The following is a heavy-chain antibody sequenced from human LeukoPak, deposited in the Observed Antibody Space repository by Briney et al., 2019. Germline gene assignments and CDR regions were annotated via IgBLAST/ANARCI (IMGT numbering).Heavy chain of an antibody. CDR1: GGTFSSYA. D-gene: IGHD2-15*01. V-gene: IGHV1-69*13. Sequence: SVKVSCKASGGTFSSYAISWVRQAPGQGLEWMGGIIPIFGTANYAQKFQGRVTITADESASTAYMELSSLRSEDTAVYYCARDRYCSGGSCYSDDYWGQGTLVTVSS. J-gene: IGHJ4*02. CDR2: IIPIFGTA. CDR3: ARDRYCSGGSCYSDDY.